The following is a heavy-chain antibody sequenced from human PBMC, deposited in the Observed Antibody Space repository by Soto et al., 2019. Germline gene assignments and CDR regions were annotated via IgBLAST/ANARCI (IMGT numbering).Heavy chain of an antibody. V-gene: IGHV3-9*01. CDR2: ISWNSGSI. Sequence: PRGSLRLSCAASGFNFDDYAMHWVRQAPGKGLEWVSGISWNSGSIGYADSVKGRFTISRDNAKNSLYLQMNSLRAEDAALYYCANGIGYCSSTSCPSDFDYWGQGTLVTVS. J-gene: IGHJ4*02. CDR3: ANGIGYCSSTSCPSDFDY. D-gene: IGHD2-2*01. CDR1: GFNFDDYA.